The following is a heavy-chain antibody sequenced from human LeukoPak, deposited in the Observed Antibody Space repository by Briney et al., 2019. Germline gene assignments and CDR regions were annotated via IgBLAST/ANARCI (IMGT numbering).Heavy chain of an antibody. D-gene: IGHD5-18*01. V-gene: IGHV1-2*02. CDR3: ARENGVVDTAMVFDY. CDR1: GYTFTGYY. CDR2: INPNNGGT. Sequence: ASVKVSCKASGYTFTGYYIHWVRQAPGQGLEWMAWINPNNGGTNYAQKFQDRVTMTRDTSISTAYMELSRLRSDDTAVYYCARENGVVDTAMVFDYWGQGTLVTVSS. J-gene: IGHJ4*02.